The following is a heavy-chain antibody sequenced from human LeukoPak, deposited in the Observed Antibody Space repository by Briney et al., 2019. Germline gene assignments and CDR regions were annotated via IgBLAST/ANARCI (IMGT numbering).Heavy chain of an antibody. CDR3: ARRSGAARYHARALDY. Sequence: PSETLSLTCAVYGGSFSHYYWSWIRQPPPKELEWIGEINHSGSTNYNPPLKSRLTISVDTSKNQFSLKLGSVTAADTAVYYCARRSGAARYHARALDYWGQGTLVTVSS. V-gene: IGHV4-34*01. CDR1: GGSFSHYY. J-gene: IGHJ4*02. CDR2: INHSGST. D-gene: IGHD6-6*01.